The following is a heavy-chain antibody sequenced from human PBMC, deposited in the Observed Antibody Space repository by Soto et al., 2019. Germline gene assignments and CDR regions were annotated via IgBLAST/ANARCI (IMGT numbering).Heavy chain of an antibody. D-gene: IGHD4-17*01. V-gene: IGHV4-38-2*02. CDR1: GYSISSGYY. CDR2: IYHSGST. J-gene: IGHJ4*02. CDR3: ARDGTHDYGDYYFDY. Sequence: KASETLSLTCAVSGYSISSGYYWGWIRQPPGKGLEWIGSIYHSGSTYYNPSLKSRVTISVDTSKNQFSLKLSSVTAADTAVYYCARDGTHDYGDYYFDYWGQGTLVTVSS.